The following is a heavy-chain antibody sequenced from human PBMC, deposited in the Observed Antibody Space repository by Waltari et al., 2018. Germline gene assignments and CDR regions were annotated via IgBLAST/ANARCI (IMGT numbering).Heavy chain of an antibody. D-gene: IGHD3-16*01. J-gene: IGHJ4*02. V-gene: IGHV4-38-2*01. Sequence: QVQLQESGPGLVKPSETLSLTCAVSGYSISSGYYWGWIRQPPGKGLEWIGNIDHSGSTYYNPALKSRVTISVDTSNNQFALRLSSVTAADTAVYYCARHVYTTLDYWGQGTLVTVSS. CDR1: GYSISSGYY. CDR2: IDHSGST. CDR3: ARHVYTTLDY.